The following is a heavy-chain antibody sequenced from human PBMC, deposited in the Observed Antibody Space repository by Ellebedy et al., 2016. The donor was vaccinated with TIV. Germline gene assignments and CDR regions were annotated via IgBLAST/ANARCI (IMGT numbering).Heavy chain of an antibody. CDR1: GFTFSSYD. CDR2: ISRSGGTT. V-gene: IGHV3-23*01. CDR3: AKPYGSGSYFPSWFHP. Sequence: GESLKISCAASGFTFSSYDMNWVRQAPGKGLEWVSGISRSGGTTYYADSVKGRFTISRDNSKNTLFLQMNSLRAEDTAVYYCAKPYGSGSYFPSWFHPWGQGTLVTVSS. D-gene: IGHD3-10*01. J-gene: IGHJ5*02.